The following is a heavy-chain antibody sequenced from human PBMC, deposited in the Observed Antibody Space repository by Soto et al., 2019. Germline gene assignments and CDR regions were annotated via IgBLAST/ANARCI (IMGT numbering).Heavy chain of an antibody. D-gene: IGHD2-2*01. V-gene: IGHV3-23*01. J-gene: IGHJ6*03. CDR1: GFTFSSYA. Sequence: GGSLRLSCAASGFTFSSYAMSWVRQAPGKGLEWVSAISGSGGSTYYADSVKGRFTISRDNSKNTLYLQMNSLRAEDTAVYYCAKKSPAAIYYYYYYMDVWGKGTTVTVSS. CDR3: AKKSPAAIYYYYYYMDV. CDR2: ISGSGGST.